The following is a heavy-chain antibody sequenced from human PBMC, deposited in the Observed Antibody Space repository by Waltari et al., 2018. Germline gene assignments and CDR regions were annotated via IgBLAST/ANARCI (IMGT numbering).Heavy chain of an antibody. CDR1: GFTYRMYW. D-gene: IGHD4-17*01. V-gene: IGHV3-74*01. CDR3: ARGARRTTVTTGWWYFDL. J-gene: IGHJ2*01. Sequence: EVQLVESGGGLVQPGGSLRLSCAESGFTYRMYWRHWVRQAPGKGQVWLSRSNSERSSTRDADSVKGRFTITKDHAKTPVSLQVNSLRAEDTAIYYCARGARRTTVTTGWWYFDLWGRGTLVPVSS. CDR2: SNSERSST.